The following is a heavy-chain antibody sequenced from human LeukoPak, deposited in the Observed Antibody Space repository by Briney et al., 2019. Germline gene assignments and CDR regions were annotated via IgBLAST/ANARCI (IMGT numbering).Heavy chain of an antibody. CDR3: ARGQNYDFWSGYVFDI. CDR1: GGTFNSYA. Sequence: SVKVSCKASGGTFNSYAITWVRQAPGHGLEWMGGIIPIFGTANYAQKFQGRVTITTDESTSTAYMELSSLRSEDTAVYYCARGQNYDFWSGYVFDIWGQETMVTVSS. J-gene: IGHJ3*02. CDR2: IIPIFGTA. D-gene: IGHD3-3*01. V-gene: IGHV1-69*05.